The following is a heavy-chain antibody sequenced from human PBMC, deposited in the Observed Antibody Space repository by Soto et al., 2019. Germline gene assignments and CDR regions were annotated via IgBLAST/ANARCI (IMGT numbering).Heavy chain of an antibody. CDR3: ALERIAAAGPVYYYYGMDV. D-gene: IGHD6-13*01. CDR1: GGTFSSYA. CDR2: ISPIFSTA. V-gene: IGHV1-69*01. J-gene: IGHJ6*02. Sequence: QVQLVQSGAEVKKPGSSVKVSCKASGGTFSSYAISWVRQAPGQGLEGMGGISPIFSTANYAKKFHGRVTMTADGSTSTAYMELSSLRSEDTAVYYCALERIAAAGPVYYYYGMDVWGQGTTVTVSS.